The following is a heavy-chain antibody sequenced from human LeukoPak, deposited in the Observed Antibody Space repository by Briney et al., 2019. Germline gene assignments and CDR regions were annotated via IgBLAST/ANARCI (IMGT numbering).Heavy chain of an antibody. CDR2: ISGSGGST. V-gene: IGHV3-23*01. D-gene: IGHD3-22*01. Sequence: PGGSLRLSCAASGFTFSNFAMEWVRQAPGKGLEWVSAISGSGGSTYYADSVKGRFTISRDNSKNTLYLQMNSLRAEDTAVYYCAKDPPYYYDSSGHNNAFDIWGQGTMVTVSS. CDR1: GFTFSNFA. CDR3: AKDPPYYYDSSGHNNAFDI. J-gene: IGHJ3*02.